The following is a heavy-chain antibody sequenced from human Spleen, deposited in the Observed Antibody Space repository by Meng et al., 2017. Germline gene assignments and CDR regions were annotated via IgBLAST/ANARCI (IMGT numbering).Heavy chain of an antibody. CDR3: ARALYDFWSGYYTE. D-gene: IGHD3-3*01. V-gene: IGHV3-30-3*01. J-gene: IGHJ4*02. Sequence: QVQLVESGGGVVQPGRSLRLSCAASGFTFSSYAMHWVRQAPGKGLEWVAVIAYDGSNTYYADSVKGRFTISRDNSKNTLYLQMNSLRAEDTAVYYCARALYDFWSGYYTEWGQGTLVTVSS. CDR2: IAYDGSNT. CDR1: GFTFSSYA.